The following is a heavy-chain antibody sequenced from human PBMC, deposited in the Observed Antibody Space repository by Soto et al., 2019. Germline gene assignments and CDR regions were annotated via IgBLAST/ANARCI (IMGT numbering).Heavy chain of an antibody. CDR1: GGSISSGGYS. CDR3: ARNYYGSGGWFDP. Sequence: QLQLQESGSGLVKPSQTLSLTCAVSGGSISSGGYSWSWLRQPPGKGLEWIGYIYHSGSTYYNPSLKSRVTISVDRSKNQFSLKLSSVTAADTAVYYCARNYYGSGGWFDPWGQGTLVTVSS. CDR2: IYHSGST. D-gene: IGHD3-10*01. J-gene: IGHJ5*02. V-gene: IGHV4-30-2*01.